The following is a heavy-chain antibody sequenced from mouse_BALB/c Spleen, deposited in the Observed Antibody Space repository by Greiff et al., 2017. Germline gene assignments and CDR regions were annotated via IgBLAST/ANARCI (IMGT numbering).Heavy chain of an antibody. Sequence: EVKLVESGGGLVQPGGSLKLSCAASGFTFSSYGMSWVRQTPDKRLELVATINSNGGSTYYPDSVKGRFTISRDNAKNTLYLQMSSLRSEDTAMYYCARIYYYGSSYRFAYWGQGTLVTVSA. CDR1: GFTFSSYG. J-gene: IGHJ3*01. CDR2: INSNGGST. CDR3: ARIYYYGSSYRFAY. V-gene: IGHV5-6-3*01. D-gene: IGHD1-1*01.